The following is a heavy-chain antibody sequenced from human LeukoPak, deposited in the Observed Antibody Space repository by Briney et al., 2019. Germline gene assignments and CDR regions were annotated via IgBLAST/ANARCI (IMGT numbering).Heavy chain of an antibody. CDR1: GFTXXSYA. J-gene: IGHJ4*02. D-gene: IGHD5-18*01. CDR2: XXXXXXXX. Sequence: GGSLRLSCAASGFTXXSYAMHWVRQAPGXXXXXXXVXXXXXXXXXXXXXXXXXXTXXXDNSKNTLYLQMNSLRAEDTAVYYXARVPDSYGFTGFDYWGQGTLVTVSS. CDR3: ARVPDSYGFTGFDY. V-gene: IGHV3-30*01.